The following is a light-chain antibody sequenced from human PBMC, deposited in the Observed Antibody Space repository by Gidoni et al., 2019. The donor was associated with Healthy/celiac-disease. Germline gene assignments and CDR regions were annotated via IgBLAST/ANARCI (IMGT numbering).Light chain of an antibody. V-gene: IGKV1-33*01. Sequence: DIQMTQSPSSLSASVGDRVTITCQASQDISNYLNWYQQKPGKAPKLLIYDASNLETGVPSRFSGSGSGTDVTFTISSLQPEDIATYYWQQYDNLPLTFGPGTKVEIK. CDR1: QDISNY. CDR3: QQYDNLPLT. CDR2: DAS. J-gene: IGKJ3*01.